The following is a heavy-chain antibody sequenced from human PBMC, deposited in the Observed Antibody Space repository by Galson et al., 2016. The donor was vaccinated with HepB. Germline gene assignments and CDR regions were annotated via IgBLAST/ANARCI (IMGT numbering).Heavy chain of an antibody. CDR2: MNPNTGDT. CDR3: ARGYDYSNYVAIY. V-gene: IGHV1-8*01. Sequence: SVKVSCKASGDSFATYDINWLRQATGQGPEWIGWMNPNTGDTGYVPKFQGRVTMTRNASISTAYMELSSLRSEDTAVYYCARGYDYSNYVAIYWGQGTLVTASS. D-gene: IGHD4-11*01. CDR1: GDSFATYD. J-gene: IGHJ4*02.